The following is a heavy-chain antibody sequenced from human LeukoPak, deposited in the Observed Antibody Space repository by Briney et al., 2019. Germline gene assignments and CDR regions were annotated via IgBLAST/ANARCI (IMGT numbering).Heavy chain of an antibody. J-gene: IGHJ5*02. CDR2: ISRDSTTM. V-gene: IGHV3-11*04. CDR1: LFSFSDFS. D-gene: IGHD3-16*01. Sequence: GGSLRLSCAASLFSFSDFSMAWIRQAPGKGLEWVSYISRDSTTMYSADSVKGRFTISRDNSKNSLYLQMNSLRAEDTAVYYCAREGGKYWFDPWGQGTLVTVSS. CDR3: AREGGKYWFDP.